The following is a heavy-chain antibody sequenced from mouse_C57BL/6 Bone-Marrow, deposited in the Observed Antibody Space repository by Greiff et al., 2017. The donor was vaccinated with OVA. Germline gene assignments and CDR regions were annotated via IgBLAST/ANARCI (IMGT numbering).Heavy chain of an antibody. D-gene: IGHD2-2*01. V-gene: IGHV1-58*01. Sequence: VQLQQSGAELARPGASVKLSCKASGYTFTSYGINWVKQRPGQGLEWIGYIYIGNGYNEYNEKFKGKATLTSETSSSTAYMQLSSLTSKDSAIYFCARWLSYAMDYWGQGTAVTVSS. CDR3: ARWLSYAMDY. J-gene: IGHJ4*01. CDR2: IYIGNGYN. CDR1: GYTFTSYG.